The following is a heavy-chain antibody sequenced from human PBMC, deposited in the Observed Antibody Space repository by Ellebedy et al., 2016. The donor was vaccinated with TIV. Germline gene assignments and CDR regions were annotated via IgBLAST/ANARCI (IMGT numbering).Heavy chain of an antibody. Sequence: GESLKISCAASGFTFSNYGMYWVCQAPGKGLEWVAIIWYDGSNEYYADSVKGRFTISRDNSKNTLYLQMNSLRAEDSAVYYCARDDEYRFDYWGQGALVTVSS. V-gene: IGHV3-33*01. CDR1: GFTFSNYG. CDR3: ARDDEYRFDY. CDR2: IWYDGSNE. J-gene: IGHJ4*02. D-gene: IGHD2/OR15-2a*01.